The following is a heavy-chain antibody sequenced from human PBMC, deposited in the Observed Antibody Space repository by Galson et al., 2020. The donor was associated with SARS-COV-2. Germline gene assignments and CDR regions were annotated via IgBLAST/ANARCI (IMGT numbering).Heavy chain of an antibody. Sequence: SQTLSPSCTVSGGSISSHYWSLIRQPPRKGLEWIGYIYYSGSTNYNPSLKSRVTISVDTSKNQFSLQLSSVTAADTAVYYCARVSSITIFGVVIQATYFDCWGQRTLVSVSS. J-gene: IGHJ4*01. CDR1: GGSISSHY. D-gene: IGHD3-3*01. CDR3: ARVSSITIFGVVIQATYFDC. CDR2: IYYSGST. V-gene: IGHV4-59*11.